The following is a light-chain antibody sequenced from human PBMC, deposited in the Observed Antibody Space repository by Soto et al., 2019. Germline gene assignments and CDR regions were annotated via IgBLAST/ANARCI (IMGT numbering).Light chain of an antibody. V-gene: IGKV3D-15*01. Sequence: TQFPGTLSSSPGERAARSCRASQSVSSSYLAWYQQKPGQAPRLLIYGASSRATGIPDRFSGSGSGTEFTLTISSLQSEDFAVYYCQQYNNWPRTFGQGTKVDIK. CDR1: QSVSSS. CDR3: QQYNNWPRT. J-gene: IGKJ1*01. CDR2: GAS.